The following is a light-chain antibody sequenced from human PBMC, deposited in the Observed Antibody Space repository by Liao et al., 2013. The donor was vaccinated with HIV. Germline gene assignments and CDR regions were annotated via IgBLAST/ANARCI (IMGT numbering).Light chain of an antibody. CDR3: QVWDTDNDHRWV. CDR2: QDS. V-gene: IGLV3-1*01. Sequence: SYDLTQPPSVSVSPGQTATITCSGHKLVDTYACWYQQRPGQSPVLVIYQDSQRPSGIPERFSGSNSGNTATLTIGRVEAGDEADYYCQVWDTDNDHRWVFGGGTKLTVL. J-gene: IGLJ3*02. CDR1: KLVDTY.